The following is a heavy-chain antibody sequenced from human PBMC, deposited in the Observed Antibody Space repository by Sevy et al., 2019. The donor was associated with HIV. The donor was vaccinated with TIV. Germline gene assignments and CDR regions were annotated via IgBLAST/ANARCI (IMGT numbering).Heavy chain of an antibody. V-gene: IGHV3-30*04. J-gene: IGHJ4*02. CDR2: LSYDGSTQ. CDR1: GFSVSSHA. D-gene: IGHD6-19*01. CDR3: TRDAGYSVGWYPSNY. Sequence: GGSLRLSCAASGFSVSSHAMHWVRQAPGKGLEWVALLSYDGSTQYYADSVKGRFSISRDNSKNILYLQMNSLRPADTALYYCTRDAGYSVGWYPSNYWGQGTLVTVPQ.